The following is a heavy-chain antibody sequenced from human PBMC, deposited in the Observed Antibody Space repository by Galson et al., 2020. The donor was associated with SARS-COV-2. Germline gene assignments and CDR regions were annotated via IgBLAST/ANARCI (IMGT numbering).Heavy chain of an antibody. D-gene: IGHD7-27*01. CDR1: GFSLTTSGVG. CDR3: AHRRPLLGNFDY. CDR2: LYWDDDK. J-gene: IGHJ4*02. Sequence: SGPTLVKPTQTLTLTCTFSGFSLTTSGVGVGWIRQPPGKALEWLALLYWDDDKRYSPSLKSRLTITKDTSKNQVVLTMTNMDPVDTATYYCAHRRPLLGNFDYWGQGTLVTVSS. V-gene: IGHV2-5*02.